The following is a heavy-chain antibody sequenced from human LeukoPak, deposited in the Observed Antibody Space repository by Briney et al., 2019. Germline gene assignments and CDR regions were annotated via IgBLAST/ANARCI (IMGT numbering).Heavy chain of an antibody. CDR1: GYTFTGYY. D-gene: IGHD3-22*01. J-gene: IGHJ4*02. CDR3: ATSHDSSGYYYFDY. CDR2: INPNSGGT. V-gene: IGHV1-2*02. Sequence: ASVKVSCKASGYTFTGYYMPWVRQAPGQGLEWMGWINPNSGGTNYAQKFQGRVTMTRDTSISTAYMELSRLRSDDTAVYYCATSHDSSGYYYFDYWGQGTLVTVSS.